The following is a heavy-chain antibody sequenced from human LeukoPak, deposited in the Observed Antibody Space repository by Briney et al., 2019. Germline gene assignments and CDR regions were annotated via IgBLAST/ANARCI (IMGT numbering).Heavy chain of an antibody. CDR1: GFTLSSYG. V-gene: IGHV3-33*01. D-gene: IGHD1-26*01. CDR3: ARDRGSYWDGGNDY. Sequence: PGGSLRLSCAASGFTLSSYGMHWVRQAPGKGLEWVAVIWYDGSNKYYADSVKGRFTISRDNSKNTLYLQMNSLRAEDTAVYYCARDRGSYWDGGNDYWGQGTLVTVSS. CDR2: IWYDGSNK. J-gene: IGHJ4*02.